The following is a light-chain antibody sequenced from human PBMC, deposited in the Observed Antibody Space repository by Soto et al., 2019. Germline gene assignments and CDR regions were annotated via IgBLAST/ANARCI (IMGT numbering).Light chain of an antibody. V-gene: IGKV1-6*01. J-gene: IGKJ4*01. CDR2: AAS. CDR3: LQDHEYLT. Sequence: AIQMTQSPSSLSASVGDRVTITCRASQDVSNDLDWYQQKPGKAPNLLIYAASTLQSGVPSRFSGSGSGTDFTLTISSLQPEDSESYYCLQDHEYLTFGGGTRVEIK. CDR1: QDVSND.